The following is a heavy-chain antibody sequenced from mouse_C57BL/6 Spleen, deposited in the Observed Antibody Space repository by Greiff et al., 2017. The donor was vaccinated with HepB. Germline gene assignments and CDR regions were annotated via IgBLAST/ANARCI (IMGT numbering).Heavy chain of an antibody. CDR1: GFNIKDYY. CDR2: IDPEDGET. D-gene: IGHD1-1*01. J-gene: IGHJ4*01. CDR3: AVVATYPYYYAMDY. Sequence: DVKLQESGAELVKPGASVKLSCTASGFNIKDYYMHWVKQRTEQGLEWIGRIDPEDGETKYAPKFQGKATITADTSSNTAYLQLSSLTSEDTAVYYCAVVATYPYYYAMDYWGQGTSVTVSS. V-gene: IGHV14-2*01.